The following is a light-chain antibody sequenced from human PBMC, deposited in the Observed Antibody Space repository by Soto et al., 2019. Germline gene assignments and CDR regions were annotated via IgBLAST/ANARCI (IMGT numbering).Light chain of an antibody. CDR3: SLKTSSATWV. J-gene: IGLJ3*02. Sequence: QSVLTQPPSVCGSPGQSVTISCTGTRSDDGNYDLVSWYQQPPGTAPKLLIYQVSNRPSGVPDRFSGSKSGNTASLTISGLQAEGEADYYCSLKTSSATWVFGGGTKVTVL. CDR2: QVS. V-gene: IGLV2-18*01. CDR1: RSDDGNYDL.